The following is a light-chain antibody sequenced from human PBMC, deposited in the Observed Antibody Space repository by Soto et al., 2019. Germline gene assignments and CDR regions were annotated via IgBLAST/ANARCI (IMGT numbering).Light chain of an antibody. Sequence: QSVLTQTPSVSAAPRQKVTISCSGSSSNIRNNYVSWYQQLPGTAPKLLIYDNNKRPSGIPDRFSGSKSGTSATLGITGLQTGDEADYYCGTWDSSLSAYVFGTGTKLTVL. CDR3: GTWDSSLSAYV. CDR1: SSNIRNNY. CDR2: DNN. V-gene: IGLV1-51*01. J-gene: IGLJ1*01.